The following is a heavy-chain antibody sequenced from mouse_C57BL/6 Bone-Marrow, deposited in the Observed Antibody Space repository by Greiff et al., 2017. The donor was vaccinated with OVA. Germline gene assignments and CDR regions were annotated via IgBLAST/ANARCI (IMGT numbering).Heavy chain of an antibody. J-gene: IGHJ4*01. CDR1: GSTFNDYY. CDR2: IDPEAGDT. V-gene: IGHV14-1*01. D-gene: IGHD2-12*01. Sequence: VQLQQSGAELVRPGASVKLSCTASGSTFNDYYLHWVKQRPEQGLEWIGRIDPEAGDTEYAPKFHGKATMAADTSSNTAYLQLSSLTSEETAVYYCTNRYHLYYDAMDYGGQGTSVTVSS. CDR3: TNRYHLYYDAMDY.